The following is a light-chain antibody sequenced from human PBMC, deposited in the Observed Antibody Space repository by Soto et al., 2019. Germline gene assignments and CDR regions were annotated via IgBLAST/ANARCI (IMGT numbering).Light chain of an antibody. CDR1: QSISSW. CDR2: KAA. J-gene: IGKJ2*01. V-gene: IGKV1-5*03. Sequence: DIQMTQSPSTLSASVGDRVTITCRASQSISSWLAWYQQKPGKAPKLLIYKAASLESGVPSRFSGSGSGTEFTHTISSLQPDDFATYYCQQYNTYSPFGQGTKLQIK. CDR3: QQYNTYSP.